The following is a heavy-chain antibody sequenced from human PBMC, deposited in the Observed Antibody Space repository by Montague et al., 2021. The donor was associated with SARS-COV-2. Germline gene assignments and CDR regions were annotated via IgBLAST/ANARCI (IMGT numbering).Heavy chain of an antibody. D-gene: IGHD3-10*01. Sequence: SETLSLTCTVSGGSISGSNYYWGRIRQPPGKGLEWIGEINHSGSTNYNPSLKSRVTTSVDTSKNQFSLKLSSVTAADTAVYYCACGEITTRGLIYYYGMDVWGQGTTVTVSS. CDR2: INHSGST. CDR3: ACGEITTRGLIYYYGMDV. CDR1: GGSISGSNYY. J-gene: IGHJ6*02. V-gene: IGHV4-39*07.